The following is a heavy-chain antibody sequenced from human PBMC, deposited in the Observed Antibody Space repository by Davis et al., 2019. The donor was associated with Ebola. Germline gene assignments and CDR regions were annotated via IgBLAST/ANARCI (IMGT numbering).Heavy chain of an antibody. CDR1: GFSFSYSS. D-gene: IGHD1-26*01. J-gene: IGHJ4*02. CDR3: VRDDVGALDY. CDR2: ISTSLITT. V-gene: IGHV3-48*02. Sequence: GESLKISCAASGFSFSYSSMNWVRQAPGKGLEWISYISTSLITTYYADSVKGRFTISRDNAKNSLFLQMNSLRDEDTAVYYCVRDDVGALDYWGQGTLVTVSS.